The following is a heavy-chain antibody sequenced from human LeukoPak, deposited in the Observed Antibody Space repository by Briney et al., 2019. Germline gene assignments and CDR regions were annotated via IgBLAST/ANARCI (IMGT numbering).Heavy chain of an antibody. CDR1: GASISPYY. D-gene: IGHD3-10*01. Sequence: PSETLSLTCTVSGASISPYYWNWLRQPAGKGLEWIGRLYPSGSSDYNPSLKSRVSISVGTSNNQFSLRVTSVTAADTAIYYCARDLSGSLYFDYWGEGTLVAVSS. V-gene: IGHV4-4*07. CDR2: LYPSGSS. CDR3: ARDLSGSLYFDY. J-gene: IGHJ4*02.